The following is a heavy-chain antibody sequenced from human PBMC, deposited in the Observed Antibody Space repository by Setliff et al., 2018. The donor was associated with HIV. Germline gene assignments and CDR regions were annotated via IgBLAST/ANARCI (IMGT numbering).Heavy chain of an antibody. Sequence: GESLKISCAASGFSVSSQYMGWARQAPGKGLEWVALISYDGSNKYYADSVKGRFSISRDNSKNTLSLQMNSLRAEDTAVYYCAREESASSWGYYHYYMDVWGKGTTVTVSS. D-gene: IGHD3-16*01. V-gene: IGHV3-30*03. CDR3: AREESASSWGYYHYYMDV. CDR2: ISYDGSNK. CDR1: GFSVSSQY. J-gene: IGHJ6*03.